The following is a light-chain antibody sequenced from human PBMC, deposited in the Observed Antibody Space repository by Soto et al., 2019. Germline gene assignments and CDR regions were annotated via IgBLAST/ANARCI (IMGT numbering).Light chain of an antibody. CDR3: AAWDDSLNGVV. CDR1: STNIGSHT. V-gene: IGLV1-44*01. CDR2: SSN. Sequence: QSVLTQPPSASGTPGQRVTISCSGSSTNIGSHTVNWYQQVPGTAPKLLIYSSNLRPSGVPDRFSGSKSGTSASLAISGLQTEDEADYCYAAWDDSLNGVVFGGGTQLTVL. J-gene: IGLJ2*01.